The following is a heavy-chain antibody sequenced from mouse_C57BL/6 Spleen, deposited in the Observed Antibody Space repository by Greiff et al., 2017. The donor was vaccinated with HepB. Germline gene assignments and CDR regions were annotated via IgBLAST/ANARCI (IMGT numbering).Heavy chain of an antibody. Sequence: LVESGAELARPGASVKLSCKASGYTFTSYGISWVKQRTGQGLEWIGEIYPRSGNTYYNEKFKGKATLTADKSSSTAYMELRSLTSEDSAVYFCARDYYGSSLYFDYWGQGTTLTVSS. D-gene: IGHD1-1*01. CDR3: ARDYYGSSLYFDY. J-gene: IGHJ2*01. CDR1: GYTFTSYG. V-gene: IGHV1-81*01. CDR2: IYPRSGNT.